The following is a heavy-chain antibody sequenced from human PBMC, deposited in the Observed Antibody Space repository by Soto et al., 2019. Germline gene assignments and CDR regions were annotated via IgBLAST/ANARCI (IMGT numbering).Heavy chain of an antibody. Sequence: SGALSLTRTVSGGSISGGGYYWSWIRQHPGKGLEWIGYIYYSGSTYYNPSLKSRVTISVDTSKNQFSLKLSSVTAADTAVYYCARGTFYDSSGYDFDYWGQGTLVTVSS. J-gene: IGHJ4*02. CDR3: ARGTFYDSSGYDFDY. D-gene: IGHD3-22*01. V-gene: IGHV4-31*03. CDR1: GGSISGGGYY. CDR2: IYYSGST.